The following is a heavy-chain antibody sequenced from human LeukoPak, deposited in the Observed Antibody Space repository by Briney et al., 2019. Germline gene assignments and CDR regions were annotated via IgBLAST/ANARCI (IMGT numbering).Heavy chain of an antibody. CDR3: ARDLDTMIVANQAFDI. CDR1: GYTFTGYY. Sequence: GASVTVSCKASGYTFTGYYMHWVRQAPGQGLEWMGWINPNSGGTNYAQKFQGRVTMTRDTSISTAYMELSRLRSDDTAVYYCARDLDTMIVANQAFDIWGQGTMVTVSS. D-gene: IGHD3-22*01. V-gene: IGHV1-2*02. CDR2: INPNSGGT. J-gene: IGHJ3*02.